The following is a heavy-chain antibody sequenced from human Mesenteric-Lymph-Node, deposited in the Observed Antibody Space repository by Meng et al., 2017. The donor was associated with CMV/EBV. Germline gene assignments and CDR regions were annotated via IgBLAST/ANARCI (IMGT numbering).Heavy chain of an antibody. V-gene: IGHV3-33*06. D-gene: IGHD6-19*01. CDR1: GFTFSNYG. Sequence: ASGFTFSNYGMHWVRQAPGKGLEWVAVIWYDGSNKYYADSVKGRFTISRDNSKNTLYLQMNSLRAEDTAVYYCAKWRYSSGWFYFDYWGQGTLVTVSS. J-gene: IGHJ4*02. CDR2: IWYDGSNK. CDR3: AKWRYSSGWFYFDY.